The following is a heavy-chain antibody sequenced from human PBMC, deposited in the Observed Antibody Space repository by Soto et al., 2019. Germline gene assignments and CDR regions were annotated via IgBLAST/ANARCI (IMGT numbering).Heavy chain of an antibody. CDR1: GSSITSSNW. J-gene: IGHJ4*02. V-gene: IGHV4-4*02. D-gene: IGHD3-22*01. CDR3: ARRYYYDSSGYYLGD. Sequence: QVQLRESGPRLVKPSGTLSLTCAVSGSSITSSNWWTWVRQPPGKGLEWIGESYHSGSSNYNPSLKSRVTISVDKSKNRFFLKLTAVTAADTAVYYFARRYYYDSSGYYLGDWGQGTLVTVSS. CDR2: SYHSGSS.